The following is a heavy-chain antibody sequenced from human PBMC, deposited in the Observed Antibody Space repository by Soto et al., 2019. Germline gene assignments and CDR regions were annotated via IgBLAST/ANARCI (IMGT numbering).Heavy chain of an antibody. D-gene: IGHD6-13*01. J-gene: IGHJ6*02. V-gene: IGHV4-34*01. Sequence: TLSLTCAVYGGSVSGYYWGWIRQPPGKGLEWIGEINHSGSTNYNPSLKSRVTISVDTSKNQFSLKLSSVTAADTAVYYCARGRVRRGMDVWRQGTTVPASS. CDR3: ARGRVRRGMDV. CDR1: GGSVSGYY. CDR2: INHSGST.